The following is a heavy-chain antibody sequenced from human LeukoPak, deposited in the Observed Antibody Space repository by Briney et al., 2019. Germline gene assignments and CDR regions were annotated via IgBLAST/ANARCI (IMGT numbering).Heavy chain of an antibody. CDR3: ARRGASSGGLDY. CDR1: GFTFSDYS. D-gene: IGHD6-19*01. V-gene: IGHV3-21*01. Sequence: GGSLRLSCAASGFTFSDYSMNWVRQAPGKGLEWVSSVSSSGRHMYCADSVKGRFTISRDNAKNSLYLQMNSLRAEDTAVYYCARRGASSGGLDYWGQGTLVTVSS. CDR2: VSSSGRHM. J-gene: IGHJ4*02.